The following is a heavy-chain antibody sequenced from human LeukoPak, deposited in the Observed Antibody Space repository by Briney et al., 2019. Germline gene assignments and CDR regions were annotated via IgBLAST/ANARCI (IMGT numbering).Heavy chain of an antibody. V-gene: IGHV3-23*01. D-gene: IGHD6-19*01. CDR2: ISGSGGST. CDR1: GFTFSSYA. CDR3: ARDHSSGWYSDYFDY. Sequence: GGSLRLSCAASGFTFSSYAMSWVRQAPGKGLEWVSAISGSGGSTYYADSVKGRFTISRDNSKNTLYLQMNSLRAEDTAVYYCARDHSSGWYSDYFDYWGQGTLVTVSS. J-gene: IGHJ4*02.